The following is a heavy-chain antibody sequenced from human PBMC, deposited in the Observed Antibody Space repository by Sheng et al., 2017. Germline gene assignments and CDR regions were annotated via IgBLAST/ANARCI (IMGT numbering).Heavy chain of an antibody. Sequence: QVQLVQSGAEVKKPGSSVKVSCKASGGTFRTYPINWVRQAPGQGLEWMGGIILMFGSPNYAQRFQGRVTITADKSTSTVYMELSSLRSEDSAVYYCARDGDGFDVWGPGTSLTVSS. CDR2: IILMFGSP. J-gene: IGHJ3*01. V-gene: IGHV1-69*13. CDR1: GGTFRTYP. CDR3: ARDGDGFDV.